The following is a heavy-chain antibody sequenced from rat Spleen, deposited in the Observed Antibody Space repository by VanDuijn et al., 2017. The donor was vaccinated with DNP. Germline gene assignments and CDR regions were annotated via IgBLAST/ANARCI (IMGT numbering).Heavy chain of an antibody. J-gene: IGHJ3*01. CDR2: MWSDGNT. D-gene: IGHD1-7*01. CDR1: GFSLTNSH. Sequence: QVQLKESGPGLVQPSQTLSLTCTVSGFSLTNSHVHWVRQPPGKGLEWMGLMWSDGNTSYNSALKSRLRVSRDTSKSQVFLEMNSLQTEDTATYYGARWEDYFDYWGQGTLVTVSS. V-gene: IGHV2-32*01. CDR3: ARWEDYFDY.